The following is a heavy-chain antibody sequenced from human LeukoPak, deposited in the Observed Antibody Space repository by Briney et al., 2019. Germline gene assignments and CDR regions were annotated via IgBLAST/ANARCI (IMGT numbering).Heavy chain of an antibody. J-gene: IGHJ4*02. CDR2: IRSDGSNE. D-gene: IGHD1/OR15-1a*01. CDR3: VKDQPVCNK. CDR1: GFTFTDYG. V-gene: IGHV3-30*02. Sequence: GGSLRLSCAASGFTFTDYGLHWPRQAPGKGREWVAFIRSDGSNEFYADSVKGRFFISRDNSKNALYLQMNSLRTEDAAVYYCVKDQPVCNKWGQGALVTVSS.